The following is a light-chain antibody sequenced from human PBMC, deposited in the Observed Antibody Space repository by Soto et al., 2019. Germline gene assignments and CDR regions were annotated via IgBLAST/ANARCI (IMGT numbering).Light chain of an antibody. V-gene: IGLV2-14*03. CDR3: TSSTTRRLYV. CDR1: SSDVGAYEY. Sequence: QSVLTQPASVSGSPGQSITISCTGTSSDVGAYEYVSWYQQHPGKAPKLLIYDVSNRPSGVSTRFSGSKSGNTASLTISGLQAEDEGDYHCTSSTTRRLYVFGSGTKVTVL. CDR2: DVS. J-gene: IGLJ1*01.